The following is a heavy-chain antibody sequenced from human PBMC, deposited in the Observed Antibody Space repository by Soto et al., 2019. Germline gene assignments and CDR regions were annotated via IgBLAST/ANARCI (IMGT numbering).Heavy chain of an antibody. Sequence: DVQLLESGGHLVQPGGSLRLSCAASGFTFSSYAMSWVRQAPGKGLEWVSSVSAGGDMTYYSDSVKGRFTISRDNSNNALFLQMNGLRIEDTALYYCARGDRGGSGSPASYYYSGLDVWAKGPRSPS. CDR1: GFTFSSYA. CDR3: ARGDRGGSGSPASYYYSGLDV. V-gene: IGHV3-23*01. CDR2: VSAGGDMT. J-gene: IGHJ6*02. D-gene: IGHD3-10*01.